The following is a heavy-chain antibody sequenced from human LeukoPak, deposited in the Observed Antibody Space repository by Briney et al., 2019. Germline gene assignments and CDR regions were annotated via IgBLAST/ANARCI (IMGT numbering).Heavy chain of an antibody. CDR1: GYIFTDYY. CDR3: VRDRWGAFDV. J-gene: IGHJ3*01. V-gene: IGHV1-2*02. Sequence: GASVTVSCKASGYIFTDYYIHWVRQAPGQGLEWMGWIHPINSVAVYGKEFQGRVTVTGDASVTTVYMELNGLRPDDTALYYCVRDRWGAFDVWGQGTLVTVSS. CDR2: IHPINSVA. D-gene: IGHD3-16*01.